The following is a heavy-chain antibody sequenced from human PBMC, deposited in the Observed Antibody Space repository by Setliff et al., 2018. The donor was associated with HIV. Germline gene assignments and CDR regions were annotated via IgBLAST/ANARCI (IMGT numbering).Heavy chain of an antibody. J-gene: IGHJ4*02. CDR3: VRDGAGHYDNRGYFGNFNF. V-gene: IGHV1-69*13. CDR2: VIPIFGTT. CDR1: GGAFSSYA. Sequence: SVKVSCKASGGAFSSYAISWVRQAPGQGLEWMGGVIPIFGTTNYLQKFQGRITLTADDVTSTAYMELRSLRSDDTAMYYCVRDGAGHYDNRGYFGNFNFWGQGTPVTVSS. D-gene: IGHD3-22*01.